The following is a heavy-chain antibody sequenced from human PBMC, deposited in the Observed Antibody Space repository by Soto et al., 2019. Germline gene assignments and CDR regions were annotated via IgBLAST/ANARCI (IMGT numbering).Heavy chain of an antibody. D-gene: IGHD4-17*01. Sequence: EVQLLESGGGLVQPGGSLRLSCAASGFTFSSYAMNWVRQAPGKGLEWVSAISGSGGSTYYADSVKGRFTISRDNSKNTLYLQMNSLRAEDTAVYYCAKVRTRHYYYYGMDVWGQGTTVTVSS. CDR3: AKVRTRHYYYYGMDV. V-gene: IGHV3-23*01. J-gene: IGHJ6*02. CDR2: ISGSGGST. CDR1: GFTFSSYA.